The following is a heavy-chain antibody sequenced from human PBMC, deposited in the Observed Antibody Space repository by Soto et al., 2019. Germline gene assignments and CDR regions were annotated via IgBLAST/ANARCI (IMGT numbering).Heavy chain of an antibody. CDR1: GYTFTAYA. D-gene: IGHD3-16*02. Sequence: QVQLAQSGAEERKPGASVKVSCEATGYTFTAYAMHWVRQAPGQRLEWMGWINPANGNTKYSQKSQARLTITTDTSANTVYMELNSLPSADTAMYYCTRSAISPYGGLIGPVDYWGQGNLVTVSS. CDR3: TRSAISPYGGLIGPVDY. CDR2: INPANGNT. V-gene: IGHV1-3*05. J-gene: IGHJ4*02.